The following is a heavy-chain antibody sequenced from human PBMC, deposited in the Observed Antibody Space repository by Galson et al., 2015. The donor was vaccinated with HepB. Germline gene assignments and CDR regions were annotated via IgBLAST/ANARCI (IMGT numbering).Heavy chain of an antibody. V-gene: IGHV4-61*08. CDR2: IYYSGST. CDR3: AREKREAWLGHFDL. Sequence: QVQLQESGPGLVKPSETLSLACTVSGGSVSTGDYFWSWIRQPPGKGLEWIGYIYYSGSTNYNPSLKSRFTISVDTSRNQFSLKLSSVTAADTAVYYCAREKREAWLGHFDLWGRGTLVTVSS. CDR1: GGSVSTGDYF. J-gene: IGHJ2*01. D-gene: IGHD3-10*01.